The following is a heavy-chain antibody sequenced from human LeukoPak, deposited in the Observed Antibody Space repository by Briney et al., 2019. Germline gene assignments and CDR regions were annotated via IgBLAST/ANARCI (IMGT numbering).Heavy chain of an antibody. CDR1: GGPFRGYY. Sequence: SETLSLTCAVYGGPFRGYYWSWIRQPPAKTLECIGDIHPSGRTNYNPSLQSRVTISVDTSKKQFSLKLSSVTAADTAVYYCARVARGYSGYDSSVYYGMDVWGQGTTVTVSS. CDR2: IHPSGRT. V-gene: IGHV4-34*01. D-gene: IGHD5-12*01. CDR3: ARVARGYSGYDSSVYYGMDV. J-gene: IGHJ6*02.